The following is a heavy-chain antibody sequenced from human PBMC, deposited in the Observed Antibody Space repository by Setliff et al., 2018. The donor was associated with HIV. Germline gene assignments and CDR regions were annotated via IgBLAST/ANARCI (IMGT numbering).Heavy chain of an antibody. V-gene: IGHV4-31*03. CDR1: GGSISSGGYY. CDR2: VYYSGST. CDR3: ASLMYYYGSGSYKVFDY. Sequence: PSETLSLTCTVSGGSISSGGYYWSWIRQHPGKGLAWIGYVYYSGSTYYNPSLKSRVTISVDTSKNQFSLKLSSVTAADTAVYYCASLMYYYGSGSYKVFDYWGQGTLVTVSS. D-gene: IGHD3-10*01. J-gene: IGHJ4*02.